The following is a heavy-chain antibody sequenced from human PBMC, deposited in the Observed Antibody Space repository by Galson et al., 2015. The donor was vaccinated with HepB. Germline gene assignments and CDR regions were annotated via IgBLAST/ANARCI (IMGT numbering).Heavy chain of an antibody. CDR3: VRSIVVLPAAIPYFDR. Sequence: TLSLTCAVSGGSISSGGYSWGWIRQPPGKGLEWIGYIYHSGSTYYNPSVKSRVTISADRSKNQFSLKLTSVTAADTAVYHCVRSIVVLPAAIPYFDRWGQGILVTVSS. V-gene: IGHV4-30-2*01. CDR2: IYHSGST. J-gene: IGHJ4*02. CDR1: GGSISSGGYS. D-gene: IGHD2-2*01.